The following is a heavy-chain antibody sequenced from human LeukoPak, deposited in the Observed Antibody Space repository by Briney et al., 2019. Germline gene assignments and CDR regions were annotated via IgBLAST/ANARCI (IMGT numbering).Heavy chain of an antibody. CDR3: ARVKGGWLPFDAFDI. D-gene: IGHD5-12*01. Sequence: GASVKVSCKASGYTFTSYGISWVRQAPGQGLEWMGWISAYNGNTNYAQKLQGRVTMTTDTSTSTAYMELRSLRSDDTAVYYCARVKGGWLPFDAFDIWGQGTMVTVSS. J-gene: IGHJ3*02. CDR2: ISAYNGNT. CDR1: GYTFTSYG. V-gene: IGHV1-18*01.